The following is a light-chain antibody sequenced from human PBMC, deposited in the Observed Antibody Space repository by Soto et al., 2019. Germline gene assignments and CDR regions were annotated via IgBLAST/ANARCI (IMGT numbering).Light chain of an antibody. CDR2: GNS. Sequence: VLTQPPSVSGAPGQRVTISCTGSSSNIGAGYDVHWYQQLPGTAPKLLIYGNSNRPSGVPDRFSGSKSGTSASLAITGLQAEDEADYYCQSYDSSLSVVYVFGTGTKVTVL. CDR3: QSYDSSLSVVYV. V-gene: IGLV1-40*01. J-gene: IGLJ1*01. CDR1: SSNIGAGYD.